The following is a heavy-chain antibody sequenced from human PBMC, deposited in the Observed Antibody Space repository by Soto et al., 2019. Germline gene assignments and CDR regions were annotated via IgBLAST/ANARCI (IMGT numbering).Heavy chain of an antibody. V-gene: IGHV3-23*01. D-gene: IGHD3-10*01. J-gene: IGHJ4*02. CDR1: GFTFSSYY. Sequence: GGSLRLSCAASGFTFSSYYMGWVRQAPGKGLEGVSAISNRDGRTYYAGSVKGRFTISRDFSKSTVFLHMDSLRAEDTDVYYCAKDRDYPRDYFHYWGQRSPVTVSS. CDR3: AKDRDYPRDYFHY. CDR2: ISNRDGRT.